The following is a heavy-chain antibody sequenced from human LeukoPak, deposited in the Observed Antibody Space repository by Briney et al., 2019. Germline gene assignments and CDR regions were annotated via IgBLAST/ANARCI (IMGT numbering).Heavy chain of an antibody. CDR2: INPNSGGT. V-gene: IGHV1-2*02. D-gene: IGHD1-7*01. J-gene: IGHJ4*02. CDR1: GYTFTGYY. CDR3: AAANWNYERFGY. Sequence: ASVKVSCKASGYTFTGYYMHWVRQAPGQGLEWMGWINPNSGGTNYAQKFQERVTITRDMSTSTAYMELSSLRSEDTAVYYCAAANWNYERFGYWGQGTLVTVSS.